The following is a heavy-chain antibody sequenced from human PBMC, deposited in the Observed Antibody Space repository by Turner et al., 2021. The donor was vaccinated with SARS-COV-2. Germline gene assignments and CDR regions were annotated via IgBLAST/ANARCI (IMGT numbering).Heavy chain of an antibody. CDR2: IYYSGST. Sequence: QLQLQESGPGLVKPSETLSLTCTVSGGSISSSSYYWGWIRQPPGKGLEWIGSIYYSGSTYNNSSLKRRVTMSVDTSKNQFSLKLTSVTAADTAVYYCARHSPELRGDFFDYWGQGTLVTVSS. CDR3: ARHSPELRGDFFDY. CDR1: GGSISSSSYY. J-gene: IGHJ4*02. D-gene: IGHD1-26*01. V-gene: IGHV4-39*01.